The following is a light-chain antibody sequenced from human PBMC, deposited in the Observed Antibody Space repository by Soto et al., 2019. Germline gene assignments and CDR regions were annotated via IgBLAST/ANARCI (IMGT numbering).Light chain of an antibody. Sequence: EMVLTQSPATLSLSPGERATLSCRASQSIRSPFLAWYQQKPGQAPRLVIHGASSRATGIPDRFSGSGSGTDFTLTISRLEPEDFAVYYCGSDEWTFGQGTKVE. V-gene: IGKV3-20*01. CDR1: QSIRSPF. J-gene: IGKJ1*01. CDR2: GAS. CDR3: GSDEWT.